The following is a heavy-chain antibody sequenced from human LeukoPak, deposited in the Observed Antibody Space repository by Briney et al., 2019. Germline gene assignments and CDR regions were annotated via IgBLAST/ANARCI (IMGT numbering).Heavy chain of an antibody. V-gene: IGHV3-11*04. D-gene: IGHD3-22*01. CDR1: GFPFTRFY. CDR2: IGLSGSPL. J-gene: IGHJ4*02. Sequence: GSLRLSCAVSGFPFTRFYMSWIRQAPGKGLEWISYIGLSGSPLDYADSVRGRFTISRDNAKNSLYLEMNSLRAEDTAVYYCARKDFSSGSFSYWGQGTLVTVSS. CDR3: ARKDFSSGSFSY.